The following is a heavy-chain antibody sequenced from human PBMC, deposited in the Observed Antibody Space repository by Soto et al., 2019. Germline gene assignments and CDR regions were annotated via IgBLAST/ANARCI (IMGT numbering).Heavy chain of an antibody. Sequence: GGSLRLSCAASGFTFSDYYMSWIRQAPGKGLEWVSYISSSGSTIYYADSVKGRFTISRDNAKNSLYLQMNSLRAEDTAVYYCARADYCSGGSCYPSYYYYYYMDVWGKGTTVTVSS. V-gene: IGHV3-11*01. J-gene: IGHJ6*03. CDR2: ISSSGSTI. CDR3: ARADYCSGGSCYPSYYYYYYMDV. CDR1: GFTFSDYY. D-gene: IGHD2-15*01.